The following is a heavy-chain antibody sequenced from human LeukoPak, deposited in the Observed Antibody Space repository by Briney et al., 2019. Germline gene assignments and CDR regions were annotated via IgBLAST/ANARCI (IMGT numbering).Heavy chain of an antibody. V-gene: IGHV3-7*01. D-gene: IGHD3-3*01. CDR2: IKHDGSEK. J-gene: IGHJ4*02. CDR3: ATDRGWRTSGYYLYYFEY. CDR1: GFIFTGYF. Sequence: GGSLRLSCAASGFIFTGYFMSWVRQAPGKGLEWVASIKHDGSEKYYVDSVRGRFTISRDNTKNLLYLQMSSLRAEDTAVYYCATDRGWRTSGYYLYYFEYWGQGTLVAFSS.